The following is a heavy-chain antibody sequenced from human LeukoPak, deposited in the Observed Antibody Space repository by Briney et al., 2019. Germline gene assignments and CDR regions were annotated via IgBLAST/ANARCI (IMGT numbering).Heavy chain of an antibody. CDR2: INPNSGGT. D-gene: IGHD4-11*01. CDR3: ARGIDDYSNYEALDY. J-gene: IGHJ4*02. V-gene: IGHV1-2*02. Sequence: ASVKVSCKASGYTFTGYYVHWVRQAPGQGLEWMGWINPNSGGTNYAQKFQGRVTMTRDTSISTVYMELSRLRSDDTAVYYCARGIDDYSNYEALDYWGQGTLVTVSS. CDR1: GYTFTGYY.